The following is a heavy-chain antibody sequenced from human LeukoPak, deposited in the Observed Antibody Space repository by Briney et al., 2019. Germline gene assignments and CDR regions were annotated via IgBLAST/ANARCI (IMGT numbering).Heavy chain of an antibody. CDR3: ARDKTYYDILTASHYYYGMDV. CDR1: GFTFSSYW. Sequence: GGSLRLSCAASGFTFSSYWMHWGRQAPGKGLVWVSRIYSDGSSTTYADSVKGRFTISRDNAKNTLYLQMNSLRAEDTAVYYCARDKTYYDILTASHYYYGMDVWGQGTTVTVSS. CDR2: IYSDGSST. J-gene: IGHJ6*02. V-gene: IGHV3-74*01. D-gene: IGHD3-9*01.